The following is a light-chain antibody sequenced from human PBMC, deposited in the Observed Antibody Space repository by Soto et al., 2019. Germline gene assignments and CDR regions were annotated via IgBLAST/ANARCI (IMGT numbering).Light chain of an antibody. V-gene: IGLV1-40*01. CDR2: GNS. CDR3: QSYDSSLSGWV. J-gene: IGLJ3*02. Sequence: QSVLTQPPSVSGAPGQRVTISCTGSSSNIGAGYDVHWYQQLPGTAPKLLIYGNSNRPSGVPDRFSGSKSVTSASLAITGLQAEDEADDYCQSYDSSLSGWVFGGGTKVTVL. CDR1: SSNIGAGYD.